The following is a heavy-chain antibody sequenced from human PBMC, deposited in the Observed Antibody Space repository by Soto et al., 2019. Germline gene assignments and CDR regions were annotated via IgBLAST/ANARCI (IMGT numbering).Heavy chain of an antibody. D-gene: IGHD3-3*01. Sequence: QVQLVQSGAEVKKPGASVKVSCKASGYTFTSYDINWVRQATGQGLEWMGWMNPNSGNTGYAQKFQGRVTMTRNTSISTSYMELSSLRSEDTAVYYCARPSAPFPPTYYDFWSGYVADYYYYLDVWGKGTTVTVSS. CDR1: GYTFTSYD. CDR2: MNPNSGNT. CDR3: ARPSAPFPPTYYDFWSGYVADYYYYLDV. J-gene: IGHJ6*03. V-gene: IGHV1-8*01.